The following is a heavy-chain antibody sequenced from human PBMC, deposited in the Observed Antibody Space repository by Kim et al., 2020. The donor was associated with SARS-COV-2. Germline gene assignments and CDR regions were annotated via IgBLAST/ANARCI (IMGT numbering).Heavy chain of an antibody. CDR3: AKDQHDYVWGRLYGMDV. D-gene: IGHD3-16*01. J-gene: IGHJ6*02. V-gene: IGHV3-30*18. Sequence: GGSLRLSCAASGFTFSSYGMHWVRQAPGKGLEWVAVISYDGSNKYYADSVKGRFTISRDNSKNTLYLQMNSLRAEDTAVYYCAKDQHDYVWGRLYGMDVWGQGTTVTVSS. CDR1: GFTFSSYG. CDR2: ISYDGSNK.